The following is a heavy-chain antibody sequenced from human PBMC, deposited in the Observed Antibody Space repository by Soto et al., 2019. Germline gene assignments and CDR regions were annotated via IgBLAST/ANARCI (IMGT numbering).Heavy chain of an antibody. CDR1: GFTFTGYA. Sequence: GGSLRLSCVGSGFTFTGYAMNWVRQAPGKGLEWVSAISSRGGSTFYADSVRGRFTISGDNSKNTLYLQINSLRAEDTAVYYCAKSQGYNLNDFNYWGQGTLVTAPQ. CDR3: AKSQGYNLNDFNY. CDR2: ISSRGGST. D-gene: IGHD1-20*01. J-gene: IGHJ4*02. V-gene: IGHV3-23*01.